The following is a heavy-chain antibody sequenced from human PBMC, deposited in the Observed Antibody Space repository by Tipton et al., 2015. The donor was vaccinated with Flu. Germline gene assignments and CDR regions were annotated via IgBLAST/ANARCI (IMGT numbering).Heavy chain of an antibody. CDR3: TRDKTNILRYFEAGMDV. D-gene: IGHD3-9*01. CDR2: IKQDGSER. Sequence: SLRLSCAASGFTFSDYWMAWVRQAPGKGLEWVANIKQDGSERYYVDSVKGRFTISRDSAENSLYLQMNSLRAEDTAVYYCTRDKTNILRYFEAGMDVWGQGTTVTVSS. V-gene: IGHV3-7*03. J-gene: IGHJ6*02. CDR1: GFTFSDYW.